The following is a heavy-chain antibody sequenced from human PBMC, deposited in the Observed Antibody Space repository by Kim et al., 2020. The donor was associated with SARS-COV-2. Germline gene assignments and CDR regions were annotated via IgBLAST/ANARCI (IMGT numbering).Heavy chain of an antibody. J-gene: IGHJ3*02. D-gene: IGHD3-10*01. CDR3: ARGTDYYGSEDAFDI. Sequence: PSLKSRVTISVDTSKNQFSLKLSSVTAADTAVYYCARGTDYYGSEDAFDIWGQGTMVTVSS. V-gene: IGHV4-39*07.